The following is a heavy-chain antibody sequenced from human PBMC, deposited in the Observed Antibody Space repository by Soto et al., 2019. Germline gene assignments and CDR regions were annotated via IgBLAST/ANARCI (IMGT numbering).Heavy chain of an antibody. Sequence: QVQLVQSGAEEKKPGASVKVSCKASGYTFTSYAMHWVRQAPGQRLEWMGCINAGNGNTEYSQKFQGRVTITRDTSASTAYMGLSSLRSEDTAVYYCASFSKVYYYYGMDVWGQGTTVTVSS. J-gene: IGHJ6*02. CDR3: ASFSKVYYYYGMDV. CDR2: INAGNGNT. V-gene: IGHV1-3*05. CDR1: GYTFTSYA.